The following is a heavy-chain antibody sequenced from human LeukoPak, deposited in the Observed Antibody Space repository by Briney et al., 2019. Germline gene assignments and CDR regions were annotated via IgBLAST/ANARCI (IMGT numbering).Heavy chain of an antibody. J-gene: IGHJ4*02. CDR1: GFTFSSYV. Sequence: QTGGSLRLSCAASGFTFSSYVMTWVRQAPGKGLEWVSALSGSGGSTYYADSVKGRFTISRDNSKNTLYLQMNSLRAEDTAVYYCAKSFPLNFYGSGSANYHFDYWGQGTLVTVSS. D-gene: IGHD3-10*01. V-gene: IGHV3-23*01. CDR2: LSGSGGST. CDR3: AKSFPLNFYGSGSANYHFDY.